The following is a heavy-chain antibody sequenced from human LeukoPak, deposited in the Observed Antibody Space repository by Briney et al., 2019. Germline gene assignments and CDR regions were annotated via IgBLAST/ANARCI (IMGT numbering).Heavy chain of an antibody. V-gene: IGHV3-53*01. Sequence: GGSLRLSCAASGFTFSSYAMSWVRQAPGKGLEWVSVIYSGGSTYYADSVKGRFTISRDNSKNTLYLQMNSLRAEDTAVYYCAREGWSSSSRWFDYWGQGTLVTVSS. CDR2: IYSGGST. D-gene: IGHD6-6*01. CDR3: AREGWSSSSRWFDY. CDR1: GFTFSSYA. J-gene: IGHJ4*02.